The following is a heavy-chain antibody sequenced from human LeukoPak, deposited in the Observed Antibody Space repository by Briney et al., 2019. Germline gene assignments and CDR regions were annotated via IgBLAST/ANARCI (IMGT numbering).Heavy chain of an antibody. J-gene: IGHJ5*02. D-gene: IGHD3-9*01. Sequence: ASVKASCKTSGYTFSSYGINWVRQAPGQGLEWMGWISTYNGDTKYAQKLQGRVTMTTDTSTSTAYMELRSLKSDDTAVYYCVREILSDDILTGPWGQGTLVTVP. V-gene: IGHV1-18*01. CDR3: VREILSDDILTGP. CDR1: GYTFSSYG. CDR2: ISTYNGDT.